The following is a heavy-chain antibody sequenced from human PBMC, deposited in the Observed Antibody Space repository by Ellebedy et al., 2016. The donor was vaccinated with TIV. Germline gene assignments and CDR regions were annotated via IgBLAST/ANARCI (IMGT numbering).Heavy chain of an antibody. CDR1: GFTFSISP. Sequence: GGSLRLXCVLSGFTFSISPMSWVRQAPGKGLEWVSLISNNGGTTSYADCVKGRFTISRDNSNNTLYLQMDSLRDEDTAVYYCAKRGKGVDFDYWGQGTLVTVSS. J-gene: IGHJ4*02. D-gene: IGHD4-23*01. CDR3: AKRGKGVDFDY. CDR2: ISNNGGTT. V-gene: IGHV3-23*01.